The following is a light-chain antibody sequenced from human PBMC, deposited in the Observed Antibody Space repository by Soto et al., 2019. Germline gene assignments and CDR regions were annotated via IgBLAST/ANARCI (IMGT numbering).Light chain of an antibody. CDR1: SSNIGAGYD. CDR2: GTS. Sequence: QSVLTQPPSVSGAPGQRVTISCTGSSSNIGAGYDVHWYQQLPGTAPKLLIFGTSNRPSGVPDRFSGSKSGTSASLAITGLQAEDEAYYYCQSSDTSLSGSEVFGGGTKLTVL. CDR3: QSSDTSLSGSEV. J-gene: IGLJ2*01. V-gene: IGLV1-40*01.